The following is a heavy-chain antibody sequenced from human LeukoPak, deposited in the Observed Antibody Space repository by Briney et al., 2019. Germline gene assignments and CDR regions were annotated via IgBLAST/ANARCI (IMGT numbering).Heavy chain of an antibody. D-gene: IGHD3-10*01. Sequence: GGSLRLSCAASGFTFSSYGMHWVRQAPGKGLEWVAVISYDGSNKYYADSVKGRFTTSRDNSKNTLYLQMNSLRAEDTAVYYCAKDATYYYGSGSYQSWFDPWGQGTLVTVSS. CDR1: GFTFSSYG. CDR2: ISYDGSNK. CDR3: AKDATYYYGSGSYQSWFDP. J-gene: IGHJ5*02. V-gene: IGHV3-30*18.